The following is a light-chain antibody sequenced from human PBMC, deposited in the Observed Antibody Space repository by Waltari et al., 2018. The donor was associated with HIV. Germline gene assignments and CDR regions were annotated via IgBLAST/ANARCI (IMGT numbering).Light chain of an antibody. V-gene: IGLV3-9*01. CDR1: NIGRQN. CDR2: RDN. J-gene: IGLJ2*01. Sequence: SYELTQPLSVSVALGQTATITCGGNNIGRQNVCWYQQKPGQAPVLIIYRDNTRPSGIPERFSGANSGNTATLTIRGAQAGDEADYYCQVRVSNTVVFGGGTNLTVL. CDR3: QVRVSNTVV.